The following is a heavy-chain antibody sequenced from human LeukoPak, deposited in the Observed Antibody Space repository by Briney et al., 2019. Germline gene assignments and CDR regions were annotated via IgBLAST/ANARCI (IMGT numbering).Heavy chain of an antibody. D-gene: IGHD7-27*01. CDR3: ARGPPNWGYDY. CDR1: GYTFTGYY. J-gene: IGHJ4*02. CDR2: INPNSGDT. V-gene: IGHV1-8*02. Sequence: ASVKVSCEASGYTFTGYYMHWVRQAPGQGLEWMGWINPNSGDTGYAQKFQDRVTMTRNTSISTAYMELSSLRSDDTAVYYCARGPPNWGYDYWGPGTLVTVSS.